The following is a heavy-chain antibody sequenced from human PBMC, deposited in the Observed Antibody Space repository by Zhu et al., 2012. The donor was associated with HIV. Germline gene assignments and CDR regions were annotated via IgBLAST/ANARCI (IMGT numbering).Heavy chain of an antibody. Sequence: QVQLQESGPGLVKPSQTLSLTCNVSGGSISSTNHLWSWIRHPPGKGLEWIGYIYYSGSAYYNPSLKSRVIISVDTSKNQFSLKLSSVTATDTAVYYCAREVITAIDSDGFDLWAKGQWSPSLQ. CDR2: IYYSGSA. CDR3: AREVITAIDSDGFDL. CDR1: GGSISSTNHL. D-gene: IGHD6-13*01. V-gene: IGHV4-30-4*08. J-gene: IGHJ3*01.